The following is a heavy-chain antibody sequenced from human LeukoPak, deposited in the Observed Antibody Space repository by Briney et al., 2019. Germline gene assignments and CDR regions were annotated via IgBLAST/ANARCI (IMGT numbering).Heavy chain of an antibody. D-gene: IGHD5-18*01. CDR2: IYYSGST. CDR3: ARVLIQLWLLFDY. J-gene: IGHJ4*02. CDR1: GGSFSGYY. Sequence: SETLSLTCAVYGGSFSGYYWSWIRQHPGKGLEWIGYIYYSGSTYYNPSLKSRVTISVDTSKNQFSLKLSSVTAADTAVYYCARVLIQLWLLFDYWGQGTLVTVSS. V-gene: IGHV4-31*11.